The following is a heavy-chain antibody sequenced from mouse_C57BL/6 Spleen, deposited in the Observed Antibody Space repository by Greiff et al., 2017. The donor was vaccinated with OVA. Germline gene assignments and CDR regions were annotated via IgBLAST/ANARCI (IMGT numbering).Heavy chain of an antibody. CDR2: IRSKSNNYAT. CDR1: GFSFNTYA. D-gene: IGHD3-3*01. V-gene: IGHV10-1*01. J-gene: IGHJ4*01. CDR3: VRHGDRDYYAMDY. Sequence: EVKLVESGGGLVQPKGSLKLSCAASGFSFNTYAMNWVRQAPGKGLEWVARIRSKSNNYATYYADSVKDRFTISRDDSESMIYLQMNNLNTEDTAMYYCVRHGDRDYYAMDYWGQGTSVTVSS.